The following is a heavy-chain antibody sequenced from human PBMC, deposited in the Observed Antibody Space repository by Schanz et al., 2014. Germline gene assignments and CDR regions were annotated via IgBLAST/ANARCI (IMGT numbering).Heavy chain of an antibody. CDR2: IKKDGSEK. CDR1: GFSVGNKY. V-gene: IGHV3-7*01. D-gene: IGHD1-1*01. J-gene: IGHJ5*02. Sequence: EVQLVQSGGGLVQPGGSLRLSCAASGFSVGNKYMNWVRQAPGKGLEWVANIKKDGSEKYYVDSVKGRFTISRDNAKNSLFLQMNSLSPEDTAVYYCARGRVLESWGQGTLVTVSS. CDR3: ARGRVLES.